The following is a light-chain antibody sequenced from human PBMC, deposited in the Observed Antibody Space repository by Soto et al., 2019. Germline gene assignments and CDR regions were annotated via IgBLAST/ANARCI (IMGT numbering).Light chain of an antibody. CDR3: AAWDDSLSGHVV. CDR1: SSDVGGYNY. J-gene: IGLJ2*01. Sequence: QSVLTQPASVSGSPGQSITISCTGTSSDVGGYNYVSWYQRHPGKAPKLMIYDVSNRPSGVSNRFSGSKSGTSASLAISGLRSEDEADYYCAAWDDSLSGHVVFGGGTKVTVL. V-gene: IGLV2-14*01. CDR2: DVS.